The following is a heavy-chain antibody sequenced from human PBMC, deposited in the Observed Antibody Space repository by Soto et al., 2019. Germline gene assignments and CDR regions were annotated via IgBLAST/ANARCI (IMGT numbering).Heavy chain of an antibody. Sequence: SKPLPLTCTVSGGSISSSSYYWGWIRQPPGKGLEWIGSIYYSGSTYYNPSLKSRVTISVDTSKNQFSLKMSSVTAADTAVYYVARHGHWLGYFAYYCMGIWGQGTAVX. J-gene: IGHJ6*02. V-gene: IGHV4-39*01. CDR2: IYYSGST. D-gene: IGHD6-19*01. CDR3: ARHGHWLGYFAYYCMGI. CDR1: GGSISSSSYY.